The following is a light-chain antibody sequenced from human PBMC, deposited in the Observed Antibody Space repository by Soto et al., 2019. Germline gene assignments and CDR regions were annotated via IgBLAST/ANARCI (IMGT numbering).Light chain of an antibody. CDR3: QQYYSYPQIT. CDR1: QCISSY. Sequence: DIQLTPSPSFLSSSVGDRVTITCRASQCISSYLAWFQQKPGRAPNLLIYGASTLQSGVPSRFSGSGSGTEFTLTVSSLQPDDFATYYCQQYYSYPQITFGQGTRLEIK. CDR2: GAS. V-gene: IGKV1-9*01. J-gene: IGKJ5*01.